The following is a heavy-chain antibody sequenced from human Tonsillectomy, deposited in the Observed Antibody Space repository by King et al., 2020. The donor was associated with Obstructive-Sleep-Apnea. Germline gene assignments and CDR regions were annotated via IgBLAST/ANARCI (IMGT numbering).Heavy chain of an antibody. CDR1: GFTFSSYA. CDR3: ARDVGRGGLWDGWFDP. V-gene: IGHV3-30-3*01. Sequence: VQLVESGVGVVQPGRSLRLSCAASGFTFSSYAMHWVRQAPGKGLEWVAVISYDGSNKYYADSVKGRFTISRDNSKNTLYLQMNSLRAEDTAVYYCARDVGRGGLWDGWFDPWGQGTLVTVSS. J-gene: IGHJ5*02. CDR2: ISYDGSNK. D-gene: IGHD1-26*01.